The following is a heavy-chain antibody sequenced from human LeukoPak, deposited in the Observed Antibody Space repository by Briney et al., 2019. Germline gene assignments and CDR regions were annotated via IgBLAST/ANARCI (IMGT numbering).Heavy chain of an antibody. CDR2: ISYDRSNK. CDR1: GFTFSSYG. J-gene: IGHJ4*02. Sequence: GGSLRLSCAASGFTFSSYGMHWVRQAPGKGLEWVAVISYDRSNKYYADSVKGRFTISRDNSKNTLYLQMNSLRAEDTAVYYCAKDPVRGYSYGYFDYWGQGTLVTVSS. D-gene: IGHD5-18*01. V-gene: IGHV3-30*18. CDR3: AKDPVRGYSYGYFDY.